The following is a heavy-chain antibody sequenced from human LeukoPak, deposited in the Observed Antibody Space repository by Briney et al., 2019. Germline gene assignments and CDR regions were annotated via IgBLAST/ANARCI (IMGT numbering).Heavy chain of an antibody. CDR1: GGSISSYY. J-gene: IGHJ4*02. CDR2: IYYSGST. Sequence: SETLSLTCTVSGGSISSYYWSWIRQPPGKGLEWIGYIYYSGSTNYNPSLKSRVTISVDTSKNQFSLKLSSVTAADTAVYYCAREGPRGFLEDYFDYWGQGTLVTVSS. V-gene: IGHV4-59*12. CDR3: AREGPRGFLEDYFDY. D-gene: IGHD3-3*01.